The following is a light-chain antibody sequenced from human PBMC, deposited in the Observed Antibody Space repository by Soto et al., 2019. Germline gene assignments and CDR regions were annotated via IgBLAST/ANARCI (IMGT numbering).Light chain of an antibody. CDR2: EGS. J-gene: IGLJ1*01. Sequence: QSVLTQPASVSGPPGQSITISCTGTSSDVGSYNLVSWYQQHPGKAPKLMIYEGSKRPSGVSNRFSGSKSGNTASLTISGLQAEDEAGYYCCSYAGSSTYVFGTGTKVTVL. CDR1: SSDVGSYNL. V-gene: IGLV2-23*01. CDR3: CSYAGSSTYV.